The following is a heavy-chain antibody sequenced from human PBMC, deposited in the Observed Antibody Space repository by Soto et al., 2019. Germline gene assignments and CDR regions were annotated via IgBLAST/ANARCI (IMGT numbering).Heavy chain of an antibody. CDR3: ARYRREAVAGYTLDN. V-gene: IGHV4-59*01. D-gene: IGHD6-13*01. CDR1: GGSISSNY. Sequence: PSETLSLTCTVSGGSISSNYWTWIRQPPGKGLEWIGYVYNSGSTDYNPSLKSRVTISEDSSKSQFSLKVNSMTAADTAVYYCARYRREAVAGYTLDNWGQGILVTVSS. CDR2: VYNSGST. J-gene: IGHJ4*02.